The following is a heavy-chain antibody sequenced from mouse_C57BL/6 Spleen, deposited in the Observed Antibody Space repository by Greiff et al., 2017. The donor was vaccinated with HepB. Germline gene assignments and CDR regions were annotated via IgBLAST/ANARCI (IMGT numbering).Heavy chain of an antibody. Sequence: VKLMESGAELVKPGASVKISCKASGYAFSSYWMNWVKQRPGKGLEWIGQIYPGDGDTNYNGKFKGKATLTADKSSSTAYMQLSSLTSEDSAVYFCARRDYGSSSDWYFDVWGTGTTVTVSS. CDR2: IYPGDGDT. V-gene: IGHV1-80*01. J-gene: IGHJ1*03. CDR3: ARRDYGSSSDWYFDV. D-gene: IGHD1-1*01. CDR1: GYAFSSYW.